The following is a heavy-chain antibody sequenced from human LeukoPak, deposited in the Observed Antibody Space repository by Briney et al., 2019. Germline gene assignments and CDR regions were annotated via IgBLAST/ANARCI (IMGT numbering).Heavy chain of an antibody. J-gene: IGHJ6*04. Sequence: GGSLRLSCTASGFTFNNYAMTWVRQAPGKGLEWVSAITGSGAYTNYADSVKGRFTISRDNAKNSLYLQMNSLRAEDTAVYYCAELGITMIGGVWGKGTTVTISS. V-gene: IGHV3-23*01. D-gene: IGHD3-10*02. CDR1: GFTFNNYA. CDR3: AELGITMIGGV. CDR2: ITGSGAYT.